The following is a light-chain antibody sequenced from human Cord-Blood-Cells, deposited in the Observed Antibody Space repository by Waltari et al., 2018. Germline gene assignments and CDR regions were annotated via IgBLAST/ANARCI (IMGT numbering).Light chain of an antibody. J-gene: IGKJ4*01. V-gene: IGKV4-1*01. CDR1: QSVLYSSNNKNY. CDR2: WAS. Sequence: DIVMTQPPDSLAVSLGERAPIHCQSSQSVLYSSNNKNYLAWYQQKPGQPPKLHIYWASTRESGVPDRFSGSGSGTDFTLTISSLQAEDVAVYYCQQYYSTPLTFGGGTKVEIK. CDR3: QQYYSTPLT.